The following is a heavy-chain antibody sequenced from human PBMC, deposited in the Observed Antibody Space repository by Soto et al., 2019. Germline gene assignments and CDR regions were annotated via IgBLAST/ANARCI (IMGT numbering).Heavy chain of an antibody. CDR1: GGSISGNGYY. Sequence: QVQLQESGPGLVKPSQTLSLTCAVSGGSISGNGYYWNWIRQHPGKGLEWIGYISYSGRSFYSLSPKRRVTTSLDMSKIQFSLKLSSVTAADTAIYYCARGSIFGVVLNAFDTWCQGTMVAVSS. CDR3: ARGSIFGVVLNAFDT. D-gene: IGHD3-3*01. J-gene: IGHJ3*02. CDR2: ISYSGRS. V-gene: IGHV4-31*11.